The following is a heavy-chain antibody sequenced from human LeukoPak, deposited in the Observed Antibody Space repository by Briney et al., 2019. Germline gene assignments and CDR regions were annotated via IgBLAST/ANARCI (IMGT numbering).Heavy chain of an antibody. CDR2: INPNSGAT. Sequence: ASVKVSCKASGYTFTGYYIHWVRQAPGQGLEWLGWINPNSGATRYVQTFQGRVILTTDTSIGTAYMELSSLTPDDTAVYYCARLELRRNYYYSYYIDVWGKGTTVTVFS. J-gene: IGHJ6*03. V-gene: IGHV1-2*02. D-gene: IGHD1-26*01. CDR1: GYTFTGYY. CDR3: ARLELRRNYYYSYYIDV.